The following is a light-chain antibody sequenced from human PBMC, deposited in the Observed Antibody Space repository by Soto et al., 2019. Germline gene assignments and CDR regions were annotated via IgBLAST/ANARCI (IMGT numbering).Light chain of an antibody. CDR1: QSVSSN. CDR2: GAS. CDR3: HHYNSWPYT. Sequence: DIVLTQSPATLSLSPGERATLTCRASQSVSSNLAWYQQKPGQAPRLLIYGASTRATGFPARFSGSGSGTEFTLTISSLQSEDFAVYYCHHYNSWPYTFGQGTKVDI. J-gene: IGKJ2*01. V-gene: IGKV3-15*01.